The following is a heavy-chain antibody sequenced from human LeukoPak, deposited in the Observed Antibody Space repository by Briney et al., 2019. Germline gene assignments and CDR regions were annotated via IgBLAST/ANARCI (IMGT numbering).Heavy chain of an antibody. V-gene: IGHV1-18*01. CDR2: ISAYNGNT. CDR1: GYTFTSYG. J-gene: IGHJ6*02. D-gene: IGHD3-10*01. Sequence: ASAKLSCKASGYTFTSYGISWGRQAPGQGREWMGWISAYNGNTNYAQTLQGRVTMTTDTSTSTAYMELRSLRSDDTAVYYCAREEPTHSGRGPYLWFGNPTLVYYGMDVWGQGTTVTVSS. CDR3: AREEPTHSGRGPYLWFGNPTLVYYGMDV.